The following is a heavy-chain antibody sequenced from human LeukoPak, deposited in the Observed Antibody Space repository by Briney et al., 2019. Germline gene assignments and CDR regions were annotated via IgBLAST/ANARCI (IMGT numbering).Heavy chain of an antibody. CDR1: GFTFSGYW. Sequence: GGSLRLSCAASGFTFSGYWMSWVRQAPGKGLEWVANIKQDGSEKYYVDSVKGRFTISRDNAKNSLYLQMNSLRAEDTAVYYCARGYNWNEKWGQGTLVTVSS. V-gene: IGHV3-7*03. J-gene: IGHJ4*02. D-gene: IGHD1-20*01. CDR3: ARGYNWNEK. CDR2: IKQDGSEK.